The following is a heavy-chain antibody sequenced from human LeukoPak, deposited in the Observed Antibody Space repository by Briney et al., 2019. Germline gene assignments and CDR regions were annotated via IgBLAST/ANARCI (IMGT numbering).Heavy chain of an antibody. CDR3: ARDRIQLWPTRGFDY. D-gene: IGHD5-18*01. J-gene: IGHJ4*02. CDR1: GGSISSGGYY. V-gene: IGHV4-30-2*01. CDR2: IYHSGST. Sequence: PSQTLSLTCTVSGGSISSGGYYWSWIRQHPGKGLEWIGYIYHSGSTYYNPSLKSRVTISVDRSKNQFSLKLSSVTAADTAVYYCARDRIQLWPTRGFDYWGQGTLVTVSS.